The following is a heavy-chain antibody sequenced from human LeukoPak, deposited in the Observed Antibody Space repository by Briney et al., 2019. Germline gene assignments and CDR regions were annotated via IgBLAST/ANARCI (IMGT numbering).Heavy chain of an antibody. V-gene: IGHV4-34*01. J-gene: IGHJ4*02. CDR1: GGSFSGYY. D-gene: IGHD1-26*01. CDR2: INHSGST. CDR3: ARDIREVGESHYFDY. Sequence: SETLSLTCAVYGGSFSGYYWSWIRQPPGKGLEWIGEINHSGSTNYNPSLKSRVTISVDTSKNQFSLKLSSVTAADTAVYYCARDIREVGESHYFDYWGQGALVTVTS.